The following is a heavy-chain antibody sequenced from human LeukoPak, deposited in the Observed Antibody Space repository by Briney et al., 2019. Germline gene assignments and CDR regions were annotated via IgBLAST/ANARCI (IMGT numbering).Heavy chain of an antibody. J-gene: IGHJ6*03. D-gene: IGHD3-16*01. CDR2: IYTSGST. CDR3: ARGEYGGGYYYYMDV. CDR1: GGSISNYY. V-gene: IGHV4-4*07. Sequence: PSETLSLTCTVSGGSISNYYWSWIRQPAGKGLEWIGRIYTSGSTNYNPSLKSRVTISVDKSKNQFSLKLSSVTAADTAVYYCARGEYGGGYYYYMDVWGKGTTVTVSS.